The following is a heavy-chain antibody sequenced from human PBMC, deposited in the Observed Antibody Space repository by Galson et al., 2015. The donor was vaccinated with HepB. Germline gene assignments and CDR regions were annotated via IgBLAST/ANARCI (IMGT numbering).Heavy chain of an antibody. D-gene: IGHD5-24*01. CDR2: IIPIFGTA. J-gene: IGHJ3*02. Sequence: SVKVSCKASGGTFSSYAISWVRQAPGQGLEWMGGIIPIFGTANYAQKFQGRVTITADESTSTAYMELSSLRSEDTAVYYCARVDQRLRWLRKEWDAFDIWGQGTMVTVSS. V-gene: IGHV1-69*13. CDR3: ARVDQRLRWLRKEWDAFDI. CDR1: GGTFSSYA.